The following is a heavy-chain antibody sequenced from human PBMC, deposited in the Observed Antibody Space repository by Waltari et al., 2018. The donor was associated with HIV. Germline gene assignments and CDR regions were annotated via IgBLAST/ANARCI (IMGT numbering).Heavy chain of an antibody. CDR2: IHYSGGT. V-gene: IGHV4-61*01. CDR3: AGGQGGGSTRTDY. Sequence: QVQLQESGPGLVKPSETLSLTCTVSGGSVSSVSYYWSWIRQPPGQGLGWIGDIHYSGGTKYQPPLKSRITLSVKTSKDQVPLKVSSGAAAGTAWYYCAGGQGGGSTRTDYWGQGTLVTVSS. D-gene: IGHD1-1*01. J-gene: IGHJ4*02. CDR1: GGSVSSVSYY.